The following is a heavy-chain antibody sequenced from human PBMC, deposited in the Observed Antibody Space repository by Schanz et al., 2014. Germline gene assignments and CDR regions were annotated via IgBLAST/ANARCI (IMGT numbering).Heavy chain of an antibody. CDR2: IYYSGTT. CDR1: GSDIRGFH. CDR3: ARDPWVGEKDAFDF. Sequence: QVQLQESGPGQVRPSETLSLTCTVSGSDIRGFHWSWIRQSPGKGLEWIGSIYYSGTTNYSPSLNSRVTISLDMSKKSFSLNLSSVTTADAAVYYCARDPWVGEKDAFDFWGQGTMVIVSS. D-gene: IGHD3-10*01. J-gene: IGHJ3*01. V-gene: IGHV4-59*01.